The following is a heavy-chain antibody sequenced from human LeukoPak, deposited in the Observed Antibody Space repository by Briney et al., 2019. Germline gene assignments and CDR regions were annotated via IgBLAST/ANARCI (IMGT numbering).Heavy chain of an antibody. J-gene: IGHJ4*02. V-gene: IGHV4-4*07. D-gene: IGHD6-13*01. CDR2: IYTSGST. CDR3: ASQTSGSSVSY. Sequence: KPSETLSLTCTVSGGFMSNYYWSWVRQPAGKGLEYIGRIYTSGSTNFNPSLKSRVTMSVDTSKKQFSLELSSVTAADTAVYFCASQTSGSSVSYWGQGTPVTVSS. CDR1: GGFMSNYY.